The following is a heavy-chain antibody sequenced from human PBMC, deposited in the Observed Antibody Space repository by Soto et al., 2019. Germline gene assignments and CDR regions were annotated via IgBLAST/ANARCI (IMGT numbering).Heavy chain of an antibody. D-gene: IGHD2-21*02. Sequence: HLGGSLRLSCAASGFNFRNYAMHWVRQAPGKGLEWVAVIWSDGSEKYYGASVKGRVTISRDNFKNTVSLQMNSLRVEDTAIYYGVIDPTPTAAPTEDNWFDTRGLGTLVTVSS. CDR1: GFNFRNYA. V-gene: IGHV3-33*01. CDR3: VIDPTPTAAPTEDNWFDT. J-gene: IGHJ5*02. CDR2: IWSDGSEK.